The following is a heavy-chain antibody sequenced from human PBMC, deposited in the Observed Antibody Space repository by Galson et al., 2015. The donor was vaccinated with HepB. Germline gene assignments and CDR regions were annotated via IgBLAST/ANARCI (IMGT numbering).Heavy chain of an antibody. CDR1: GYTFTGYY. Sequence: SVKVSCKASGYTFTGYYMHWVRQAPGQGLEWMGWINPNSGGTNYAQKFQGRVTMTRDTSISTAYMELSRLRSDDTAVYYCARDRITMVRGVIITEEGPNWFDPWGQGTLVTVSS. V-gene: IGHV1-2*02. J-gene: IGHJ5*02. D-gene: IGHD3-10*01. CDR2: INPNSGGT. CDR3: ARDRITMVRGVIITEEGPNWFDP.